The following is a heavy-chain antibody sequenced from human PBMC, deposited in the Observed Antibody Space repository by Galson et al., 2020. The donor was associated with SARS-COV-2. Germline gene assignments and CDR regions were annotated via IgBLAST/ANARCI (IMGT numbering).Heavy chain of an antibody. D-gene: IGHD2-8*02. V-gene: IGHV1-45*02. Sequence: SVKVSCKASGYSFTYRFLHWVRQAPGLAPEWMGWIPSFNGKTNYAQNFQDTVTITSDRSLNTAYMELTSLKSEDTAMYYCTTPVCPGGVCYEHAGFDVWGQVTMVTVSS. CDR2: IPSFNGKT. CDR1: GYSFTYRF. CDR3: TTPVCPGGVCYEHAGFDV. J-gene: IGHJ3*01.